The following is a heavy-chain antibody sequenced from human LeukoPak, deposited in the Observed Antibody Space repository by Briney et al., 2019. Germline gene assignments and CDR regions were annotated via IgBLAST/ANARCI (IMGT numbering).Heavy chain of an antibody. CDR3: GASVFW. D-gene: IGHD3-3*01. J-gene: IGHJ4*02. Sequence: GGSLRLSCAVSGYTFRSYWMSWVRHAPGKGLEWVANIKQDGSEKNYVDSVKGRFTISRDNAKNSLYLQMNSLRAEDSAVYYCGASVFWWGQGTLVTVSS. V-gene: IGHV3-7*03. CDR2: IKQDGSEK. CDR1: GYTFRSYW.